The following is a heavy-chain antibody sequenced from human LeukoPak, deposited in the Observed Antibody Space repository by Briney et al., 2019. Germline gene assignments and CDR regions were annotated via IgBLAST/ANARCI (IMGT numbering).Heavy chain of an antibody. D-gene: IGHD5-18*01. J-gene: IGHJ4*02. CDR3: ARVHRGYSYGRLDY. CDR2: ISSSDNTI. CDR1: GFTFSFYS. V-gene: IGHV3-48*02. Sequence: GGSLRLSCAASGFTFSFYSMNWVRQAPGKGLEWVSYISSSDNTIHYPDSVKGRFTISRDNAKNSLYLEMNSLRDEDTAVYCCARVHRGYSYGRLDYWGQGTLVTVSS.